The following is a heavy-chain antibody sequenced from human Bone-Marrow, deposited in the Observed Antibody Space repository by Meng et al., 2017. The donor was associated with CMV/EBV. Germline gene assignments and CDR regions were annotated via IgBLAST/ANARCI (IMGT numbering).Heavy chain of an antibody. CDR3: ARNSRADCSSTSCPSTLINYYYYYGMDV. V-gene: IGHV3-23*03. Sequence: GGSLGLSCAASGFTFSSYAMSWVRQAPGKGLEWVSVIYSGGSSTYYADSVKGRFTISRDNSKNTLYLQMNSLRAEDTAVYYCARNSRADCSSTSCPSTLINYYYYYGMDVWGQGTTVTVSS. CDR1: GFTFSSYA. CDR2: IYSGGSST. J-gene: IGHJ6*02. D-gene: IGHD2-2*01.